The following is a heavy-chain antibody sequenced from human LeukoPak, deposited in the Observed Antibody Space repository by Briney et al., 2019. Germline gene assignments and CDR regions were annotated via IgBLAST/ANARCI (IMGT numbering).Heavy chain of an antibody. CDR3: ARELFDWSHQVGGNV. J-gene: IGHJ6*02. D-gene: IGHD3-9*01. Sequence: GGSLRLSFAASGFTVSSNYMTWVRQAPGKGLEWVSVIYSGGSTYYADSVKGRFTISRDSSKNTLYLQMNSLRAEDTAVYYCARELFDWSHQVGGNVWGQGTTVTVSS. CDR1: GFTVSSNY. V-gene: IGHV3-66*01. CDR2: IYSGGST.